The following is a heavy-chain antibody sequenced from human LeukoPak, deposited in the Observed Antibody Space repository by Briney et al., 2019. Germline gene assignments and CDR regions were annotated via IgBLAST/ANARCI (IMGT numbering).Heavy chain of an antibody. J-gene: IGHJ3*02. CDR2: ISSSSSHT. CDR3: ARDSEYHYDGSGFYVPDSFDI. D-gene: IGHD3-22*01. V-gene: IGHV3-11*05. CDR1: GFTFSDYY. Sequence: PGGSLRLSCAASGFTFSDYYMSWIRQAPGKGPEWVSYISSSSSHTNYADSVKGRFTISRDNAKNSLYLQMNSLRAEDTALYYCARDSEYHYDGSGFYVPDSFDIWGQGTVVTVSS.